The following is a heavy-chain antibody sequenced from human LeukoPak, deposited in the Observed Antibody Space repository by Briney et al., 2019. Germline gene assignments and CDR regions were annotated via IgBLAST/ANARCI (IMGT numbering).Heavy chain of an antibody. CDR1: GFTFNTFN. D-gene: IGHD3-9*01. Sequence: GGSLRLSCAASGFTFNTFNMNWVRQAPGKGLEWVSSITSGGDYIYYADSVKGRFTTSRDNAKNSLSLQLNSLRVEDTAVYYCARGHYDVLAASYKWTPDYWGQGTLVTVST. CDR2: ITSGGDYI. CDR3: ARGHYDVLAASYKWTPDY. J-gene: IGHJ4*02. V-gene: IGHV3-21*01.